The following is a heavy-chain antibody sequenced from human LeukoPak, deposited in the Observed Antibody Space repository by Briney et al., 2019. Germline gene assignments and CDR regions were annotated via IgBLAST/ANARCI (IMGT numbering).Heavy chain of an antibody. V-gene: IGHV3-23*01. Sequence: PGGSLRLSCAVSGFTFRNHDMTWVRQTPGKGLEWVSSISATGGHTYYADSVQGRFTISRDNSKNTLSLQLNSLRAEDTAVYYCAKDLTYSSASRGCFDYWGQGTLVTVSS. CDR3: AKDLTYSSASRGCFDY. D-gene: IGHD6-19*01. CDR2: ISATGGHT. J-gene: IGHJ4*02. CDR1: GFTFRNHD.